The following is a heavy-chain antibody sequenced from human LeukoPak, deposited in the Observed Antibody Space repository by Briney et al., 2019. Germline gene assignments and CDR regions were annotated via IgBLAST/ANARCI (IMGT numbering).Heavy chain of an antibody. CDR2: IWSDGINR. Sequence: GGSLRPSCAASGFTFSNYGMHWVRQAPGKGLEWVAVIWSDGINRYYADSVKGRFTLSRDNSKNTLSLQMNSLRAEDTALYYCVKERSPFDAFDIWGQGTMVTVSS. CDR1: GFTFSNYG. CDR3: VKERSPFDAFDI. J-gene: IGHJ3*02. V-gene: IGHV3-33*06.